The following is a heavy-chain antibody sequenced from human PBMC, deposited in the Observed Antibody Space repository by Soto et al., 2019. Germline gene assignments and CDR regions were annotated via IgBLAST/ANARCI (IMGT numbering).Heavy chain of an antibody. CDR1: GFTVSSNY. D-gene: IGHD2-15*01. CDR3: AGDDVHFSGGRCYGVPMDV. CDR2: IQSGGRT. Sequence: EVQLVESGGGLVQPGGSLRLSCAASGFTVSSNYMTWVRQAPGKGLEWVSLIQSGGRTYYAGSVKGRFTISRDNSKNKLFLQMNRLRVEDTALDYCAGDDVHFSGGRCYGVPMDVWGKGTTVTVSS. J-gene: IGHJ6*03. V-gene: IGHV3-66*01.